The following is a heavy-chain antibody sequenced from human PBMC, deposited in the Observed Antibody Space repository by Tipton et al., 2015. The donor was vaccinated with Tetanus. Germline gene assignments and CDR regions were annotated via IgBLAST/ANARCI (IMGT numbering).Heavy chain of an antibody. D-gene: IGHD3-22*01. Sequence: QSGAEVKKPGASVKVSCKASGYIFTSYGISWVRQAPGQGLEWMGWISGYNGTPNYAQKFQGRVTMTTDTSTSTVYMELRSLRSDDTAVYYCAGGGRFYYDSSGNYEAYWGQGTLVTVSS. V-gene: IGHV1-18*01. J-gene: IGHJ4*02. CDR3: AGGGRFYYDSSGNYEAY. CDR1: GYIFTSYG. CDR2: ISGYNGTP.